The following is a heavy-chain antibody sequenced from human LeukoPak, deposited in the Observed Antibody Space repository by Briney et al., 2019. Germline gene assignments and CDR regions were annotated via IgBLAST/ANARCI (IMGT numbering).Heavy chain of an antibody. D-gene: IGHD6-6*01. CDR3: ARAARLHRTRFDY. CDR1: GGSISSSNYY. J-gene: IGHJ4*02. CDR2: INHSGST. Sequence: QPSETLSLTCTVSGGSISSSNYYWSWIRQPPGKGLEWIGEINHSGSTNYNPSLKSRVTISVDTSKNQFSLKLSSVTAADTAVYYCARAARLHRTRFDYWGQGTLVTVSS. V-gene: IGHV4-39*07.